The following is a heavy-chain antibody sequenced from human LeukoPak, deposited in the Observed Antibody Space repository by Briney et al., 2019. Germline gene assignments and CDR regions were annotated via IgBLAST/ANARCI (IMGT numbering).Heavy chain of an antibody. CDR3: ASNYGSGSYYAFDY. J-gene: IGHJ4*02. CDR2: INHSGST. CDR1: GGSFSGYY. Sequence: RSSETPSLTCAVYGGSFSGYYWSWIRQPPGKGLEWIGEINHSGSTNYNPSLKSRVTISVDTSKNQFSLKLSSVTAADTAVYYCASNYGSGSYYAFDYWGQGTLVTVSS. D-gene: IGHD3-10*01. V-gene: IGHV4-34*01.